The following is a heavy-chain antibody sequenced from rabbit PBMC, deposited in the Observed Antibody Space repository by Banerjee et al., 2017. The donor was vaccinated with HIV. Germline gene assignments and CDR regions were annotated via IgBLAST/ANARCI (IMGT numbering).Heavy chain of an antibody. V-gene: IGHV1S45*01. D-gene: IGHD4-2*01. CDR3: ARDMGAGSGVYAFNL. CDR1: GFSFSDKYV. CDR2: INISSGNT. J-gene: IGHJ4*01. Sequence: QEQLEESGGDLVKPEGSLTLSCTASGFSFSDKYVMCWVRQAPGKGLEWIACINISSGNTVYASWAKGRFTISKTSSTTVTLQMTSLTAADTATYFCARDMGAGSGVYAFNLWGQGPLVTVS.